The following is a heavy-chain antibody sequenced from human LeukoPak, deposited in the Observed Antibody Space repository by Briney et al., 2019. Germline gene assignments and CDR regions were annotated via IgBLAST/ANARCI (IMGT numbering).Heavy chain of an antibody. J-gene: IGHJ4*02. V-gene: IGHV4-30-2*01. CDR3: ARAISSSSPRLGFDY. CDR1: GGSISSGGYS. D-gene: IGHD6-6*01. Sequence: SETLSLTCAVSGGSISSGGYSWSWLRQPPGKGLEWIGYIYHSGSTYYNPSLKSRVTISVDRSKNQFSLKLSSVTAADTAVYYCARAISSSSPRLGFDYWGQGTLVTVSS. CDR2: IYHSGST.